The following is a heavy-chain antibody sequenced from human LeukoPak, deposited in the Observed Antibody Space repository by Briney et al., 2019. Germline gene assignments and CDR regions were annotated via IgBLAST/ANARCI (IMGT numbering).Heavy chain of an antibody. D-gene: IGHD3-22*01. Sequence: PGGPLRLSCAASGFTFSSYAMHWVRQAPGKGLEWVAVISYDGSNKYYADSVKGRFTISRDNSKNTLYLQMNSLRAEDTAVYYCAREISYYYDSIGYFDYWGQGTLVTVSS. J-gene: IGHJ4*02. CDR3: AREISYYYDSIGYFDY. CDR2: ISYDGSNK. V-gene: IGHV3-30-3*01. CDR1: GFTFSSYA.